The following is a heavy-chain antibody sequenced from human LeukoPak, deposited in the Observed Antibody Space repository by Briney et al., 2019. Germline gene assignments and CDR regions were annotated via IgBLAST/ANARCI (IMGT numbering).Heavy chain of an antibody. D-gene: IGHD3-3*01. J-gene: IGHJ6*02. CDR1: GFTFTSSA. Sequence: SVKVSCEASGFTFTSSAMQWVRQARGQRLEWIGWIVVGSGNTNYAQKFQERVTITRDMSTSTAYMKLSSLRSEDTAVYYCAANDFWSRGGMDVWGQGTTVTVSS. V-gene: IGHV1-58*02. CDR3: AANDFWSRGGMDV. CDR2: IVVGSGNT.